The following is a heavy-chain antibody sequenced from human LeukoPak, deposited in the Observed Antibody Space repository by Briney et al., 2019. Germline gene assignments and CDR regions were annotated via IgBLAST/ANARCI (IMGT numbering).Heavy chain of an antibody. V-gene: IGHV4-59*11. CDR1: GGSISSHY. Sequence: SETLSLTCTVAGGSISSHYWSWIRQPPGKGLEWIGYIYYSGSTNYNPSLKSRVTISVDTSKNQFSLKLSSVTAADTAVYYCARELPLFDPWGQGTLVTVSS. CDR3: ARELPLFDP. CDR2: IYYSGST. J-gene: IGHJ5*02.